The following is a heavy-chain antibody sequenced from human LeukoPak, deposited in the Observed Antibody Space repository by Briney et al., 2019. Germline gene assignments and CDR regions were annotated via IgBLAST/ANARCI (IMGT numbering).Heavy chain of an antibody. Sequence: PSETLSLTCTVSGGSISSGGYYWSWIRQHPGKGLEWIGYIYYSGSTYYNPSLKSRVTISLDTSKNQFSLKLSSVTAADMAVYYCARKGSGWYAFDIWGQGTMVTVSS. J-gene: IGHJ3*02. V-gene: IGHV4-31*03. CDR2: IYYSGST. D-gene: IGHD6-19*01. CDR3: ARKGSGWYAFDI. CDR1: GGSISSGGYY.